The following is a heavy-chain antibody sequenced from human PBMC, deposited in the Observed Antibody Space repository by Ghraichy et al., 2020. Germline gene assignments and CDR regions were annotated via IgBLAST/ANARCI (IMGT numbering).Heavy chain of an antibody. CDR1: GFTFSSYW. J-gene: IGHJ4*02. CDR3: ARERSTVIVRWFFVY. D-gene: IGHD4-11*01. CDR2: IKQDGSEK. Sequence: GGSLRLSCAASGFTFSSYWMSWVRQAPGKGLEWVANIKQDGSEKYYVDSVKGRFTISRDNAKNSLYLQMNSLRAEDTAVYYCARERSTVIVRWFFVYWGQGTLVTVSS. V-gene: IGHV3-7*03.